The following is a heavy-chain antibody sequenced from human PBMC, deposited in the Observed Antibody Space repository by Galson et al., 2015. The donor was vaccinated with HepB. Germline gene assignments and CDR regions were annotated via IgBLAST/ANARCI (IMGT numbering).Heavy chain of an antibody. J-gene: IGHJ6*02. CDR2: ISAYNGNT. D-gene: IGHD6-19*01. CDR1: GYTFTSYG. V-gene: IGHV1-18*04. Sequence: SVKVSCKASGYTFTSYGISWVRQAPGQGLEWLGWISAYNGNTNYEQKHQGRVTMTTDTITNIAYKKLSSLRSDDAAVYYCARVGAGGSGWYPLYYYYYGMDVWGQGTTVTVSS. CDR3: ARVGAGGSGWYPLYYYYYGMDV.